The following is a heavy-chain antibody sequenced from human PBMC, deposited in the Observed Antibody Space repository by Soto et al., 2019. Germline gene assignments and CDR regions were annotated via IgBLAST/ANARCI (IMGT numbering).Heavy chain of an antibody. V-gene: IGHV5-10-1*01. J-gene: IGHJ4*02. Sequence: GESLKISCKGSGYSFTNYWINWVRQMPGKGLEWMGRIDPDDSYTNYSPSFQGHVTISVDKSVSTAYLQWSSLQASDTAIYYCARLPPPTYCSGSTCSGYWGQGTLVTVSS. CDR3: ARLPPPTYCSGSTCSGY. D-gene: IGHD2-15*01. CDR1: GYSFTNYW. CDR2: IDPDDSYT.